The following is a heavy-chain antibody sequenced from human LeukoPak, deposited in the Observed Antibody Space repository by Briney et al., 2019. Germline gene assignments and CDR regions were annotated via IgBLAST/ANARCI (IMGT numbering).Heavy chain of an antibody. Sequence: SRTLSLTCAISGVSVSSNSTAWNWIRPSPSRGLEWLRRTYFRSKWYSAYAVSVKGRINISPDTSKNQLSLQLPSVTPVYTSVHYCARGPGTLHYWGQGSLVTVSS. CDR1: GVSVSSNSTA. D-gene: IGHD1-1*01. CDR2: TYFRSKWYS. V-gene: IGHV6-1*01. J-gene: IGHJ4*02. CDR3: ARGPGTLHY.